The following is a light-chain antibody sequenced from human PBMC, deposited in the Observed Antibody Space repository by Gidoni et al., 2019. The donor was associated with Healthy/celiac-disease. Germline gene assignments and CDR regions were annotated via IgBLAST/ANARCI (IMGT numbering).Light chain of an antibody. CDR1: SSDVGGYNY. V-gene: IGLV2-14*01. J-gene: IGLJ1*01. CDR3: SSYTSSSGV. CDR2: DVS. Sequence: QSALTQPASVSGSSGQSITISCTGTSSDVGGYNYVSWYQQHPGKAPKLMIYDVSNRPSGVSNRFSGSKSGNTASLTISGLQAEDEADYYCSSYTSSSGVFGTGTKVTVL.